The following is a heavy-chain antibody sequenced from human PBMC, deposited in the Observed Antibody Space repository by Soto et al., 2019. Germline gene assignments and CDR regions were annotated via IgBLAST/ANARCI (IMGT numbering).Heavy chain of an antibody. D-gene: IGHD2-2*01. V-gene: IGHV3-53*02. CDR1: GFTVSSKY. J-gene: IGHJ4*02. CDR2: IYSDGNT. CDR3: ARGRGNCVVTTCYLPFDS. Sequence: EVQLVETGGGLIQPGGSLILSCAASGFTVSSKYMSWLRQAPGKGLEWVSIIYSDGNTYYADSVKGRFTISRDNSKNTLNLQMNSLRAEDTAVYFCARGRGNCVVTTCYLPFDSWGQGTLVPVSS.